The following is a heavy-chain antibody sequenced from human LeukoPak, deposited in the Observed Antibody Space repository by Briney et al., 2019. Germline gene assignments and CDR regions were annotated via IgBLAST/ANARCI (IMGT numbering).Heavy chain of an antibody. Sequence: SETLSLTSTVSGGSISSYYWSWIRQPAGKGLEWIGRIFTSGNTNYNPSLKSRVTMSVDTSKNQFSLKLSSVTAADTAVYYCARDSSGWGRFDYWGQGTLVTVSS. CDR2: IFTSGNT. V-gene: IGHV4-4*07. CDR3: ARDSSGWGRFDY. J-gene: IGHJ4*02. D-gene: IGHD6-19*01. CDR1: GGSISSYY.